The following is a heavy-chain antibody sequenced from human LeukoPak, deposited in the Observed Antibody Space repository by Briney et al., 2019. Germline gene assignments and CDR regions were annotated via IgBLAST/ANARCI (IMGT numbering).Heavy chain of an antibody. Sequence: GGSLRLSCAASGFTFNNYAMSWVRQAPGKGLEWVSAILGSGRSAYYADSVKGRFTISRDNSKNSLFLQMNSLRVEDTALYYDSDFWSQGTLVTVSA. J-gene: IGHJ4*02. CDR1: GFTFNNYA. D-gene: IGHD2-15*01. V-gene: IGHV3-23*01. CDR3: SDF. CDR2: ILGSGRSA.